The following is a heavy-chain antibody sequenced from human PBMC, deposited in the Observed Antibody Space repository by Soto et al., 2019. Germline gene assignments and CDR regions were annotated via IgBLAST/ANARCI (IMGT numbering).Heavy chain of an antibody. Sequence: PSETLSLTCTVSGGSISSSSYYWGWIRQPPGKGLEWIGSIYYSGSTYYNPSLKSRVTISVDTSKNQFSLKLSSVTAADTAVYYCATHYDFWSGSGGMDVWGQGTTVTVSS. V-gene: IGHV4-39*01. D-gene: IGHD3-3*01. CDR1: GGSISSSSYY. CDR2: IYYSGST. J-gene: IGHJ6*02. CDR3: ATHYDFWSGSGGMDV.